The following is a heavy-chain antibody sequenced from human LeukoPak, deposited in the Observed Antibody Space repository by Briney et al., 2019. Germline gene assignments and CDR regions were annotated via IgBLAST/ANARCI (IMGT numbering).Heavy chain of an antibody. V-gene: IGHV3-30*04. CDR2: ISYDGSNK. CDR1: GFTFSSYA. CDR3: ARDLGGYSYGYSFDY. Sequence: GGSLRLSCAASGFTFSSYAMHWVRQAPGKGLEWVAVISYDGSNKYYADSVKGRFTISRDNSKNMLYLQMNSLRAEDTAVYYCARDLGGYSYGYSFDYWGQGTLVTVSS. J-gene: IGHJ4*02. D-gene: IGHD5-18*01.